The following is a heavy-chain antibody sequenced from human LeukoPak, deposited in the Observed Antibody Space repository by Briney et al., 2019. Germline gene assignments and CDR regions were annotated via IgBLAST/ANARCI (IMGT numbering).Heavy chain of an antibody. Sequence: PSETLSLTCTVSGGSISSYYWSWIRQPPGKGLEWIGYIYYSGSTNYNPSLKSRVTISVDTSKNQFSLKLSSVTAADTAVYYCARDLHSGWYLLPYYGMDVWGQGTTVTVSS. CDR2: IYYSGST. J-gene: IGHJ6*02. CDR1: GGSISSYY. D-gene: IGHD6-19*01. CDR3: ARDLHSGWYLLPYYGMDV. V-gene: IGHV4-59*01.